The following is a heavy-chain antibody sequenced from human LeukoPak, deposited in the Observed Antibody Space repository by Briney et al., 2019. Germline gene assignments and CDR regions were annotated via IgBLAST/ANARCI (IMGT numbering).Heavy chain of an antibody. J-gene: IGHJ4*02. CDR1: GVSMSAFQ. CDR3: ATSNDAKIAPFDH. CDR2: INTKGET. D-gene: IGHD2-8*01. V-gene: IGHV4-4*09. Sequence: SETLSLTCAVSGVSMSAFQWSWVRQSPEKGLEWIGCINTKGETNYNPSLKSRVTTSVDTSKSQFSLRLTSVTAADTAVHYCATSNDAKIAPFDHWGQGALVTVSS.